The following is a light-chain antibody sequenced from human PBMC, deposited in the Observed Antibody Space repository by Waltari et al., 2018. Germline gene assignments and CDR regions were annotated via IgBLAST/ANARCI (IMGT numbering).Light chain of an antibody. CDR2: YDT. CDR1: TIDSKS. J-gene: IGLJ3*02. V-gene: IGLV3-21*04. CDR3: QVWDDTTNSGV. Sequence: YVLTQPPSVSVAPGKTATLTCGGETIDSKSVNWYQQKPGPAPVLVLFYDTDRPSGIPDRFSGSNSGNTATLTISWVEAGDEADYHCQVWDDTTNSGVFGGGTRLTVL.